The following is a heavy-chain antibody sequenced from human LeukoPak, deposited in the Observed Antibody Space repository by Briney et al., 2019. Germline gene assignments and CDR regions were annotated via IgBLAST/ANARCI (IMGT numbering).Heavy chain of an antibody. CDR2: IYSDNT. CDR3: ARGSFYDILTGYGPFDY. Sequence: GGSLRLSCAASGFTVSSNYMSWVRQAPGKGLEWVSFIYSDNTHYSDSVKGRLTISRDNSKNTLYLQMNSLRAEDTAVYYCARGSFYDILTGYGPFDYWGQGTLVTVSS. J-gene: IGHJ4*02. CDR1: GFTVSSNY. D-gene: IGHD3-9*01. V-gene: IGHV3-66*01.